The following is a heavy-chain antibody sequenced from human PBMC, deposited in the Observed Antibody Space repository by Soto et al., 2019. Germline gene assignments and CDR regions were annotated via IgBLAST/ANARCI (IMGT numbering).Heavy chain of an antibody. CDR3: ARRYGSCFDY. V-gene: IGHV4-59*01. D-gene: IGHD1-26*01. CDR2: IYYSGST. J-gene: IGHJ4*02. CDR1: GGAISSYY. Sequence: QVQLQESGPGLVKPSETLSLTCTVSGGAISSYYWSWIRQPPGKGLEWIGYIYYSGSTNNNPSLKGRVSISVDTSKNQFSRKRSSVTAADTGLYYCARRYGSCFDYWGQGTLVAVSS.